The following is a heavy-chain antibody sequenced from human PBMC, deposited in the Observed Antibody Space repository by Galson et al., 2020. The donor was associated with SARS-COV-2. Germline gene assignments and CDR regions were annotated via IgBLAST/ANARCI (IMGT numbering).Heavy chain of an antibody. CDR3: ARHAPYYDFWSGYSTLYYYYYMDV. J-gene: IGHJ6*03. V-gene: IGHV4-59*08. D-gene: IGHD3-3*01. CDR2: IYYSGST. CDR1: GGSISSYY. Sequence: SQTLSLTCTVSGGSISSYYWSWIRQPPGKGLEWIGYIYYSGSTNYHPSLKSRVTISVDTSKNQFSLKLSSVTAADTAVYYCARHAPYYDFWSGYSTLYYYYYMDVWGKGTTVTVSS.